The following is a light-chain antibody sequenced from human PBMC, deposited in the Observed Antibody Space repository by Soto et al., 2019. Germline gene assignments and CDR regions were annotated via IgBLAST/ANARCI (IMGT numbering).Light chain of an antibody. CDR3: QHYNGNSRT. Sequence: DIQMTQSPSTLSASVGDRVTITCRASQSISSWLAWYQQKPGIAPKLLIYEASTLNSGVPSRFSGSGSVTEFTLTITSLQPDDFATYYCQHYNGNSRTFGQWTKVEIK. CDR1: QSISSW. J-gene: IGKJ1*01. V-gene: IGKV1-5*03. CDR2: EAS.